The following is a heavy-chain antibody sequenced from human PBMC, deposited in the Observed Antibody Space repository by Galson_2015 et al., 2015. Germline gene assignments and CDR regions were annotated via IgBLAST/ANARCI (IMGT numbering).Heavy chain of an antibody. D-gene: IGHD3-3*01. CDR3: ARQILDYDFWSGYYPTNFDY. CDR1: EFTFSSYY. V-gene: IGHV3-21*01. CDR2: ISSTTTYI. J-gene: IGHJ4*02. Sequence: SLRLSCAASEFTFSSYYMSWVRQAPGKGLEWVSSISSTTTYIYYADSVKGRFTISRDNAKNSLYLRMNSLGAEDTAVYYCARQILDYDFWSGYYPTNFDYWGQGTLVTVSP.